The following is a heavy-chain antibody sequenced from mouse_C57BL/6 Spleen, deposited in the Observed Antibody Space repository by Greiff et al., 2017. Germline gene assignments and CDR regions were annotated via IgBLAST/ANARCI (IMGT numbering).Heavy chain of an antibody. D-gene: IGHD2-1*01. Sequence: EVMLVESGGGLVKPGGSLKLSCAASGFTFSSYTMSWVRQTPEKRLEWVATISGGGGNTYYPDSVKGRFTISSDNAKNTLYLQMSSLRSEDTALYYCARQGRLRSTMVPFDYWGQGTTLTVSS. V-gene: IGHV5-9*01. CDR3: ARQGRLRSTMVPFDY. J-gene: IGHJ2*01. CDR1: GFTFSSYT. CDR2: ISGGGGNT.